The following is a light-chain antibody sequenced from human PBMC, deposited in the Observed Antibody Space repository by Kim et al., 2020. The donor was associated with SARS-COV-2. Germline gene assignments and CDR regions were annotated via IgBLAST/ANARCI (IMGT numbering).Light chain of an antibody. CDR1: SSDVGGYNY. V-gene: IGLV2-14*01. J-gene: IGLJ1*01. CDR3: ASYTSSSTFV. Sequence: QSALTQPASVSGSPGQSIAISCTGTSSDVGGYNYVSWYQQHPGKAPKLLIYDVTQRPSGVSDRFSGSKSGNTASLTISGLQTEDEADYYCASYTSSSTFVFGIGTKVTVL. CDR2: DVT.